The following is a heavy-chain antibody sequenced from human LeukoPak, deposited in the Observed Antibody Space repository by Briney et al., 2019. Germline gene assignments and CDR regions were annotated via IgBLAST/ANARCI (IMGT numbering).Heavy chain of an antibody. J-gene: IGHJ5*02. CDR1: GFTFSDYC. CDR2: ISPRSSYS. Sequence: AGSLRLSCAASGFTFSDYCMNWIRQAPGKGLEWVSYISPRSSYSKHADSVKGRFTISRDNAENSLYLQMNSLRAEDTAVYYCARDGGENWFDPWGQGTLVTVSS. D-gene: IGHD2-21*01. CDR3: ARDGGENWFDP. V-gene: IGHV3-11*06.